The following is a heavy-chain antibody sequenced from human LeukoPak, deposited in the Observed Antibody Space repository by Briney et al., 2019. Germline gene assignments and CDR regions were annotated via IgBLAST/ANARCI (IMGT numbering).Heavy chain of an antibody. CDR3: AREVDTAMANDAFDI. J-gene: IGHJ3*02. CDR2: IIPIFGTA. Sequence: SVTVSCKGSGYTFTKYAISWVRQAPGQGLEWMGGIIPIFGTANYAQKFQGRVTITADESTSTAYMELSSLRSEDTAVYYCAREVDTAMANDAFDIWGQGTMVTVSS. CDR1: GYTFTKYA. V-gene: IGHV1-69*13. D-gene: IGHD5-18*01.